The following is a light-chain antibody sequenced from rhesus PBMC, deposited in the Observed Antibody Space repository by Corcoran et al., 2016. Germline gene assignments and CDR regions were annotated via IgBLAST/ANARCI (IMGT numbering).Light chain of an antibody. CDR3: SSYEASDTCV. J-gene: IGLJ6*01. CDR2: KVN. Sequence: QSAPIKSPSVCGSLGQSVTISCTGTISAIGRYNYVSWYRQQPGTTTKLMMYKVNLRPSGVSDRFSGSKSGNTASLAIAGLQAEDEADYFCSSYEASDTCVFGSGTKLTVL. CDR1: ISAIGRYNY. V-gene: IGLV2-11*01.